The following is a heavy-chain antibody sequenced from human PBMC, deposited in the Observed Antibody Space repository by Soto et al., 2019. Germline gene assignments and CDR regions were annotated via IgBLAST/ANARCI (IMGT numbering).Heavy chain of an antibody. Sequence: PGGSLRLSCAASGFTFSSYWMSWVRQAPGKGLEWVANIKQDGSEKYYVDSVKGRFTISRDNAKNSLYLQMNSLRAEDTAVYYCARKSYSSGWYPRFDYWGQGTLVTVSS. CDR1: GFTFSSYW. D-gene: IGHD6-19*01. V-gene: IGHV3-7*01. J-gene: IGHJ4*02. CDR3: ARKSYSSGWYPRFDY. CDR2: IKQDGSEK.